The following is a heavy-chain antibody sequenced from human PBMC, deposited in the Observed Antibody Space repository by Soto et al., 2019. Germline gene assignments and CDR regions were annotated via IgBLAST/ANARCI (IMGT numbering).Heavy chain of an antibody. CDR3: ARDPVARATHYYYGMDV. CDR2: IYTSGST. J-gene: IGHJ6*02. CDR1: GGSISSYY. V-gene: IGHV4-4*07. D-gene: IGHD5-12*01. Sequence: SETLSLTCTVSGGSISSYYWSWIRQPAGKGLEWSGRIYTSGSTNYNPSLTSRVTMSVDTSKNQFSLKLKSVTAADTAVYYCARDPVARATHYYYGMDVWGQGTMVTVSS.